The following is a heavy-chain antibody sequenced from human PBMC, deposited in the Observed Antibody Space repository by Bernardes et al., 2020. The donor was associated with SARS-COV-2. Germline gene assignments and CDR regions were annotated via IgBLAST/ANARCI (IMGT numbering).Heavy chain of an antibody. CDR3: ARDVGVSVVVVAATSTIFDY. V-gene: IGHV3-48*01. CDR2: ISSSSSTI. J-gene: IGHJ4*02. CDR1: GFTFSSYS. D-gene: IGHD2-15*01. Sequence: GGSLRLSCAASGFTFSSYSMNWVRQAPGKGLEWVSYISSSSSTIYYADSVKGRFTISRDNAKNSLYLQMNSLRAEDTAVYYCARDVGVSVVVVAATSTIFDYWGQGTLVTVSS.